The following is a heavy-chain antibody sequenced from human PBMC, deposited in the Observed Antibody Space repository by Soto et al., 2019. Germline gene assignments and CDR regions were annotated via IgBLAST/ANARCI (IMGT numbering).Heavy chain of an antibody. J-gene: IGHJ4*02. V-gene: IGHV1-69*01. CDR2: IIPVLGVG. CDR3: ASEAGYTYGYVFDY. Sequence: QVQLVQSGAEVKKPGSSVRVSCKASGGTFGNHAISWVRQAPGQGLEWLGGIIPVLGVGDNAQNPQGRVTITADASTSTAYLELSSLRSEDTALYCCASEAGYTYGYVFDYGGQGTLVTVSS. CDR1: GGTFGNHA. D-gene: IGHD5-18*01.